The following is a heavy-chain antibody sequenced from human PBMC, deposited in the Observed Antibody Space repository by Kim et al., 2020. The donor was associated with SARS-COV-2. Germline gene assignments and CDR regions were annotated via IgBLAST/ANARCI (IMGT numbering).Heavy chain of an antibody. Sequence: GGSLRLSCAASGFTFSSYAMSWVRQAPGKGLEWVSVIYSGGSSTYYADSVKGRFTISRDNSKNTLYLQMNSLRAEDTAVYYCATELIAVAGTGHYYYYYGMVVWGQGTTVTVSS. CDR3: ATELIAVAGTGHYYYYYGMVV. V-gene: IGHV3-23*03. J-gene: IGHJ6*02. CDR1: GFTFSSYA. CDR2: IYSGGSST. D-gene: IGHD6-19*01.